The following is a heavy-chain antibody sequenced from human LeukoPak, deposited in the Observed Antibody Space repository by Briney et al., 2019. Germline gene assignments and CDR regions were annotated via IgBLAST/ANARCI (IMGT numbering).Heavy chain of an antibody. CDR1: GGSITSGDYY. Sequence: SETLSLTCTVSGGSITSGDYYWSWIRQPPGKGLEWIGYIYYSGSAYYSPSLKSRLTISVDTSKNQFSLKLSSVTAADTAVYYCARVVAGYCSSATCHRYTMDVWGQGTTFTVSS. CDR3: ARVVAGYCSSATCHRYTMDV. D-gene: IGHD2-2*03. V-gene: IGHV4-30-4*01. CDR2: IYYSGSA. J-gene: IGHJ6*02.